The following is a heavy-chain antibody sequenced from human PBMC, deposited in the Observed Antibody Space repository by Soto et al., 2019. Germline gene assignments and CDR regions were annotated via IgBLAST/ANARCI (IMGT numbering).Heavy chain of an antibody. CDR1: GASISGFY. D-gene: IGHD1-1*01. J-gene: IGHJ5*02. Sequence: SETLSLTCTVSGASISGFYWSWIRKYAGKGLEWVGRIYATGSTDYNPSLKSRVMMSVDTSKKQFSLKLRSVTAADTVVYYCVRDGTKTLRDWLDPWGQG. CDR2: IYATGST. V-gene: IGHV4-4*07. CDR3: VRDGTKTLRDWLDP.